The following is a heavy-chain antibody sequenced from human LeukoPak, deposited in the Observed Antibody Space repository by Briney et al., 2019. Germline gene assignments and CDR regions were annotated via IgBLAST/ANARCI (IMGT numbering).Heavy chain of an antibody. CDR2: IYYSGST. CDR3: ARRKNYYDSP. D-gene: IGHD3-22*01. J-gene: IGHJ5*02. V-gene: IGHV4-39*01. CDR1: GGSISSSSYY. Sequence: SETLSLTCTVSGGSISSSSYYWGWIRQPPGKGLEWIGSIYYSGSTCYNPSLKSRVTISVDTSKNQFSLKLSSVTAADTAVYYCARRKNYYDSPWGQGTLVTVSS.